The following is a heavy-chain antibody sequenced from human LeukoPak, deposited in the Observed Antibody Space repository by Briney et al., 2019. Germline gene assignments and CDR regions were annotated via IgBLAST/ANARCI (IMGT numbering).Heavy chain of an antibody. V-gene: IGHV4-39*01. J-gene: IGHJ4*02. CDR1: GGSISSSLYH. Sequence: SETLSLTCTVSGGSISSSLYHWGWIRQSPGKNLEWLGSIYYTGTTHYNPSLKSRVTISVDTSKNQFSLNLSSVTAADTAVYYCARQTGSGLFILPGGQGTLVTVPS. D-gene: IGHD3/OR15-3a*01. CDR2: IYYTGTT. CDR3: ARQTGSGLFILP.